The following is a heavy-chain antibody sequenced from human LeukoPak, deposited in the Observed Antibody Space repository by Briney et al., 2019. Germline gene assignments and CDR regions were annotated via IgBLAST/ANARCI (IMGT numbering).Heavy chain of an antibody. CDR2: ISASSGAM. CDR3: ARDAGSYTMGNWFDP. V-gene: IGHV3-48*02. Sequence: GGSLRLSCAASGFTFSSYSMNWVRQAPGKGLEWVAYISASSGAMYYADSVKGRFTITRDDARNSLYLLMNSLRDEDSAVYYCARDAGSYTMGNWFDPWGQGTLVTVSS. J-gene: IGHJ5*02. D-gene: IGHD1-26*01. CDR1: GFTFSSYS.